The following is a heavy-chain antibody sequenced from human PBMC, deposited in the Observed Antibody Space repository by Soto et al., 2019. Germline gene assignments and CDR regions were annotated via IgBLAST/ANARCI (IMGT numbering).Heavy chain of an antibody. D-gene: IGHD4-17*01. V-gene: IGHV4-34*01. CDR3: ARDTKYPVLTVTTKGGAFDY. Sequence: PSETLSLTCAVYGGSFSGYYWSWIRQPPGKGLEWIGEINHSGSTNYNPSLKSRVTISVDTSKNQFSLKLSSVTAADTAVYYCARDTKYPVLTVTTKGGAFDYWGQGTLVTVSS. J-gene: IGHJ4*02. CDR2: INHSGST. CDR1: GGSFSGYY.